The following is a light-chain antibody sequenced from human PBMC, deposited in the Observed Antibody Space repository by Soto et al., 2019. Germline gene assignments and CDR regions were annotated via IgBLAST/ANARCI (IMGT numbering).Light chain of an antibody. CDR2: GDI. J-gene: IGLJ3*02. V-gene: IGLV1-40*01. Sequence: QSMLTQPPSVSGAPGQRVTISCTGSSSNIGAGYDVHWYQQFPGTAPKLLIYGDINRPSGVPDRFSGSKSGSSASLAITGLQAEDEADYYCQSYDSSLSGYVFGGGTKLTVL. CDR1: SSNIGAGYD. CDR3: QSYDSSLSGYV.